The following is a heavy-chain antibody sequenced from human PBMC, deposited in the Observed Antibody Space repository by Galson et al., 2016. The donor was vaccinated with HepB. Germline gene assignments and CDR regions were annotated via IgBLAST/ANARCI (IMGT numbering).Heavy chain of an antibody. Sequence: SLRLSCAGSGFIFSGSVMHWVRRASGKGLEWVGRIRSKTHSSATAYATSVEGRFTISRDDSKNTTYLLMNSLKTEDTAVYYCSSRDFTHYGVDYWGLGTLVIVSS. CDR3: SSRDFTHYGVDY. J-gene: IGHJ4*02. CDR1: GFIFSGSV. D-gene: IGHD3-16*01. CDR2: IRSKTHSSAT. V-gene: IGHV3-73*01.